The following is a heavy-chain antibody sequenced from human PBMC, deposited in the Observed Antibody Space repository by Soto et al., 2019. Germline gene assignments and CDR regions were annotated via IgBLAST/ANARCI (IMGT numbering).Heavy chain of an antibody. CDR3: ASFHSNYVFNWFDP. J-gene: IGHJ5*02. Sequence: SETLSLTCTVSGGSISSSSYYWGWIRQPPGKGLEWIGSIYYSGSTYYNPSLKSRVTISVDTSKNQFSLKLSSVTAADTAVYYCASFHSNYVFNWFDPWGQGTLVTVSS. D-gene: IGHD4-4*01. CDR2: IYYSGST. CDR1: GGSISSSSYY. V-gene: IGHV4-39*01.